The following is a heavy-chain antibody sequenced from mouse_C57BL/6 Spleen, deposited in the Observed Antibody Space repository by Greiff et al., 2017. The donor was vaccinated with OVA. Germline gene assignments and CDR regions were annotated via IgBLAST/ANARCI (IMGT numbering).Heavy chain of an antibody. CDR3: AREGDGYGFAY. CDR2: INPSTGGT. V-gene: IGHV1-42*01. CDR1: GYSFTGYY. D-gene: IGHD2-2*01. Sequence: EVQLQQSGPELVKPGASVKISCKASGYSFTGYYMNWVKQSPEKSLEWIGEINPSTGGTTYNQKFKAKATLTVDKSSSTAYMQLKSLTSEDSAVYYCAREGDGYGFAYWGQGTLVTVSA. J-gene: IGHJ3*01.